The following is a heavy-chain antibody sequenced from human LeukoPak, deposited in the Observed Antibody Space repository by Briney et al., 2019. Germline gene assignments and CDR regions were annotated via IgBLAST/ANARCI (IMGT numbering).Heavy chain of an antibody. J-gene: IGHJ4*02. CDR2: MNPNSGNT. CDR3: ARAGGVAKRGYSYGRAALTDY. CDR1: GYTFTSYD. V-gene: IGHV1-8*01. Sequence: GASVKVSCKASGYTFTSYDINWVRQATGQGLEWMGWMNPNSGNTGYAQKFQGRVTMTRNTSISTAYMELSSLRSEDTAVYYCARAGGVAKRGYSYGRAALTDYWGQGTLVTVSS. D-gene: IGHD5-18*01.